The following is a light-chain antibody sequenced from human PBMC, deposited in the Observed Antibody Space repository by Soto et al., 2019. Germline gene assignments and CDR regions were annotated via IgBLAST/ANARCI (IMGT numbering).Light chain of an antibody. J-gene: IGKJ5*01. CDR1: QSVSSN. CDR3: QQYNKWPQT. Sequence: EIVMTQSPATLSVSPGERATLSCRASQSVSSNLAWYQQKPGQAPRLLIYGASTRATGIPARFSGSGSGTEFTLTISSLQSEDFAVYYCQQYNKWPQTFGQGTRLRL. V-gene: IGKV3-15*01. CDR2: GAS.